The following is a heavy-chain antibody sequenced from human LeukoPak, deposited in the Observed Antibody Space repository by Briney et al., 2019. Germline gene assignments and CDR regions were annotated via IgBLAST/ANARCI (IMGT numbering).Heavy chain of an antibody. Sequence: PSETLSLTCTVSGGSIRSSSYYWGWIRQPPGKGLQWIGSISYSGSTNYNPSLKSRVTMSVDMSKNQFSLKLRSVTAADTAVYYCARDVVAARGSFDYWGQGTLVTVSS. D-gene: IGHD2-2*01. J-gene: IGHJ4*02. CDR1: GGSIRSSSYY. V-gene: IGHV4-39*07. CDR2: ISYSGST. CDR3: ARDVVAARGSFDY.